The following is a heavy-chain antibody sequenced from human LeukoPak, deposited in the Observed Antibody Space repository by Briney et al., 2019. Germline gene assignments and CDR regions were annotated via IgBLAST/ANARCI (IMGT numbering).Heavy chain of an antibody. Sequence: GGSLRLSCAGSGFIFKNYWMSWVRQAPGKALEWVATIKQDESEKYYVGSVRGRLTISRDNSKNSLYLQMNGLRAEDTAVYYCARLADGGDYFDSWGQGTLVTVSS. J-gene: IGHJ4*02. CDR2: IKQDESEK. CDR3: ARLADGGDYFDS. V-gene: IGHV3-7*04. CDR1: GFIFKNYW. D-gene: IGHD2-21*01.